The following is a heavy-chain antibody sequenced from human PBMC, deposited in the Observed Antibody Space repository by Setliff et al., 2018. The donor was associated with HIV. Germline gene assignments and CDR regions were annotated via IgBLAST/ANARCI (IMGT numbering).Heavy chain of an antibody. CDR1: GGSVGSGSYY. Sequence: SETLSLTCTVSGGSVGSGSYYWSWIRQSPGKGLEWVGYIYYSGITTYNPSLKSRVTISVDTSKNQFSLKLSSVTAADTAVYYCARVRRDGNSFDDWGQGTLVTVSS. J-gene: IGHJ4*02. CDR2: IYYSGIT. V-gene: IGHV4-61*01. D-gene: IGHD4-4*01. CDR3: ARVRRDGNSFDD.